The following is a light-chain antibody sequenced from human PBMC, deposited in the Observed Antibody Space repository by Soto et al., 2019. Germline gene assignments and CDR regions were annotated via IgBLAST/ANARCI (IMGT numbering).Light chain of an antibody. CDR3: QQFNSFPLT. V-gene: IGKV1-9*01. CDR2: AAS. J-gene: IGKJ4*01. CDR1: QGISSY. Sequence: DIQLTQSPSFLSASVGDRVIITCRASQGISSYLACYQQKPGKAPKLLIYAASTLQSGVPSGFSGSGSGTEFTLTISSLQPEDFATYYCQQFNSFPLTFGGGTKVEIK.